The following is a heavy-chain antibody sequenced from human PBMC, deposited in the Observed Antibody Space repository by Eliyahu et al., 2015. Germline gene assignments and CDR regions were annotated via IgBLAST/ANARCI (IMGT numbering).Heavy chain of an antibody. CDR2: ISGRRSLI. D-gene: IGHD6-19*01. J-gene: IGHJ4*02. CDR1: GFTFSPHS. V-gene: IGHV3-48*01. CDR3: TREFGDSRGWFGY. Sequence: EVRLVESGGGLVRPGGSXXXXCTGSGFTFSPHSMNWVRQAPGKGLEWVSYISGRRSLIYYADSVKGRFTVSRDNAKNSLYLQMNSLTAEDTAVYYCTREFGDSRGWFGYWGQGVPVTVSS.